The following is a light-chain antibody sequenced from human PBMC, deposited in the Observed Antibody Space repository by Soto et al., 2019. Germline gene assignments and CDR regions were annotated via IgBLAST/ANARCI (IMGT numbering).Light chain of an antibody. J-gene: IGKJ1*01. CDR3: QQYGSSPWT. CDR2: GAS. Sequence: EIVLTQSPGTLSLSPGERATLSCRASQSVSSNYLAWYQQKPGQAPRPLIYGASSRAPGIPDRFSGSGAGTDFTLTISRLEPEDFAVYYCQQYGSSPWTFGQGTKV. V-gene: IGKV3-20*01. CDR1: QSVSSNY.